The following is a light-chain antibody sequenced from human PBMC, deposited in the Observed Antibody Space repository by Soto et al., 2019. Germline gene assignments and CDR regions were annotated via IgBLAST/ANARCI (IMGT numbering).Light chain of an antibody. J-gene: IGKJ1*01. V-gene: IGKV1-39*01. CDR2: ATS. CDR1: QAIHSY. CDR3: QQSYNTPWT. Sequence: DIQMTQSPSSLSASVGDRVTITCRASQAIHSYLNWYQQKPGKAPNLLIFATSTLQSGVPSTFSGSGSGTDFTLTTHSLQPEDVATYFCQQSYNTPWTFSQGTKVDIK.